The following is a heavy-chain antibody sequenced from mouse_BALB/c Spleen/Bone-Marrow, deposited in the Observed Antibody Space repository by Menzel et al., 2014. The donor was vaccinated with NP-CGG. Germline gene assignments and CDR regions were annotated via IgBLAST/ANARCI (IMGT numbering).Heavy chain of an antibody. CDR3: ARDWDYYAMDY. Sequence: EVQLQHSGPELVKPGASVKVSCKASGYAFTSYNMYWVKQSHGKSLEWIGYIDPYNGGTSQNQKFKGKATLTVDKSSSTAYMHLSSLSSEDSAVYYCARDWDYYAMDYWGQGTSVTVSS. D-gene: IGHD4-1*01. V-gene: IGHV1S135*01. J-gene: IGHJ4*01. CDR2: IDPYNGGT. CDR1: GYAFTSYN.